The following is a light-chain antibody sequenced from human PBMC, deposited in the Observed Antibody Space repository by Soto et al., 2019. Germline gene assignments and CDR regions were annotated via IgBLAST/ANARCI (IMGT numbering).Light chain of an antibody. Sequence: QSVLTQPPSASGTPGQRVTISCSGGSSNIGTYTVNWYQHLPGTAPKLLIYNNNERPSGVPDRFSGSKSDTSASLAISGLQSEDEADYYCATWDDSLNGRLFGGGTQLTVL. J-gene: IGLJ3*02. CDR3: ATWDDSLNGRL. V-gene: IGLV1-44*01. CDR2: NNN. CDR1: SSNIGTYT.